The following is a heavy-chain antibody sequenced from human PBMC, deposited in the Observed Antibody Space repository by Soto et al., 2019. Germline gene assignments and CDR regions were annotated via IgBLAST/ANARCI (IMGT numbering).Heavy chain of an antibody. V-gene: IGHV1-69*12. D-gene: IGHD5-18*01. CDR3: AREARGYSCQDKCFDY. CDR2: VIPIFGTA. CDR1: GGTFSSYA. J-gene: IGHJ4*02. Sequence: QVQLVQSGAEVKKPGSSVKVSCKASGGTFSSYAISWVRQAPGQGLEWMGGVIPIFGTANYAQKFQGRVTTTADESTSTAYMELSSLRSEDTAVYYCAREARGYSCQDKCFDYWGQGTLVTVSS.